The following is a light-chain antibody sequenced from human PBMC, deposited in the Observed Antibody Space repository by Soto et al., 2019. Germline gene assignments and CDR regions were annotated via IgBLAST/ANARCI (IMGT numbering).Light chain of an antibody. CDR2: DAS. CDR1: QIISTY. Sequence: RMSHSVSAVSASAGNRVTLTCRASQIISTYLKWYQKKPGKAPNLLIYDASRLQSGVPSRFSGSGCGTDFTLTISSLQPEDFATYYCQQSYSTPLTFGRGTQVDI. J-gene: IGKJ4*01. CDR3: QQSYSTPLT. V-gene: IGKV1-39*01.